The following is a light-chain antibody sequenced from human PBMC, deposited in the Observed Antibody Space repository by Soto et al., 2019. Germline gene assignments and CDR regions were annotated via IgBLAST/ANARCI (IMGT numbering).Light chain of an antibody. Sequence: DIVMTQSPDSLAVSLGERATINCKSSQSVLYSSNNENYLAWYQQRPGQPPKLLIYWASTRESGVPDRFSGGSGTDFTLTITSLQAEDVAVYYCQQYESTPPTFGQGTKLEIK. J-gene: IGKJ2*01. V-gene: IGKV4-1*01. CDR3: QQYESTPPT. CDR1: QSVLYSSNNENY. CDR2: WAS.